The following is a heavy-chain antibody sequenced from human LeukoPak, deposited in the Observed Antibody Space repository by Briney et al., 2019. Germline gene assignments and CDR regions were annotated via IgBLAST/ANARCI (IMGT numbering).Heavy chain of an antibody. J-gene: IGHJ4*02. CDR2: MNPSSGNT. Sequence: ASVKVSCKASGYTFTSCDINWVRQATGQGLEWMGWMNPSSGNTGYGQSFQGRITMTRDTSIGTAYMELSKLTSEDTAIYYCTRGSSGRRDNWGQGTLVTVSA. D-gene: IGHD6-19*01. V-gene: IGHV1-8*02. CDR1: GYTFTSCD. CDR3: TRGSSGRRDN.